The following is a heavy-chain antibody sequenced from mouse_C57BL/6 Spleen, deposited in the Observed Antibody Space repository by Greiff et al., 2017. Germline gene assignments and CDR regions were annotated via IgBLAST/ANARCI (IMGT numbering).Heavy chain of an antibody. CDR3: TTRGSSYWYFGV. V-gene: IGHV14-1*01. J-gene: IGHJ1*03. D-gene: IGHD1-1*01. CDR1: GYTFTDYY. Sequence: VQLQQSGAELVRPGASVKMSCKASGYTFTDYYMHWVKQRPEQGLEWIGRIDPGDGDTEYDPKFQGKATMTADTSSTTAYLQLSSLTSEDTAVYYCTTRGSSYWYFGVWGTGTTVTVAT. CDR2: IDPGDGDT.